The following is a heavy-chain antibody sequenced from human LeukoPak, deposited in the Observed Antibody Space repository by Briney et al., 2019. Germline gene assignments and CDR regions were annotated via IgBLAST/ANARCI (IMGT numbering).Heavy chain of an antibody. D-gene: IGHD4-23*01. CDR2: IYTSGST. CDR1: GGSISSYY. J-gene: IGHJ6*03. V-gene: IGHV4-4*07. CDR3: ARINYGGPRRPYYYYYYYMDV. Sequence: SETLSLTCTVSGGSISSYYWSWIRQPAGKGLEWIGRIYTSGSTNYNPSLKSRVTISVDTSKNQFSLKLSSVTAADTAMYYCARINYGGPRRPYYYYYYYMDVWGKGTTVTVSS.